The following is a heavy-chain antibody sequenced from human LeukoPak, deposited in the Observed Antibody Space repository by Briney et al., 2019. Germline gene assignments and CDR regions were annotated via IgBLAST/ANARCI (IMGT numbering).Heavy chain of an antibody. V-gene: IGHV4-34*01. Sequence: SVFLSLASALYGGSSSGNCWSWFRKPPGMGLDWIGVSSTIGSTNYNPSFNLRFTISLDTSTNQFSLKLRSVTAAEWAAYSGAREHRIAARRGDYYYYYMDIWGKWTTVTVSS. CDR3: AREHRIAARRGDYYYYYMDI. J-gene: IGHJ6*03. D-gene: IGHD6-6*01. CDR2: SSTIGST. CDR1: GGSSSGNC.